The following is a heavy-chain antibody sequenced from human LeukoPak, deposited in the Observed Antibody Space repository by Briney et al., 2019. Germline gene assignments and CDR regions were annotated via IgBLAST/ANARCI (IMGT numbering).Heavy chain of an antibody. Sequence: PSETLSLTCTASGGSISNYYWSWIRQPAGKGLEWIGRIYTRGSTNYNPSLKSRVTMSVDTSKNQFSLKLSSVTAADTAVYYCASGYCSGGSCITDSWGQGTLVTVSS. CDR2: IYTRGST. CDR3: ASGYCSGGSCITDS. V-gene: IGHV4-4*07. CDR1: GGSISNYY. D-gene: IGHD2-15*01. J-gene: IGHJ4*02.